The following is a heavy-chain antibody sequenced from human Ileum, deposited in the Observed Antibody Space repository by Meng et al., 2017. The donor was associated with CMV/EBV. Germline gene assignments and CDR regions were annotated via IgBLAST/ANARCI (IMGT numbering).Heavy chain of an antibody. V-gene: IGHV3-48*03. D-gene: IGHD3-22*01. CDR1: GFTFTNYE. J-gene: IGHJ5*02. Sequence: GGSLRLSCAASGFTFTNYEMNWVRQAPGKGLEWVSYISSSGTIIYYADSVKGRFTISRDNAKNSLYLQMNSLRAEDTAVYYCARGDYDSGTYYYPWGQGTLVTVSS. CDR2: ISSSGTII. CDR3: ARGDYDSGTYYYP.